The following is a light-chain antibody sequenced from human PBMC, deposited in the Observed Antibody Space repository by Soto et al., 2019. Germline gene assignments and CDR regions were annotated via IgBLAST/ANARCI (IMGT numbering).Light chain of an antibody. J-gene: IGKJ1*01. CDR2: GAS. Sequence: EIVMTQSPVTLSVSPGERATLSCRASQRVATNLAWYQQKPGQAHRLHIYGASTRATGNPARLSGIGSGTVFTLNTSSLQSDDFVVWYCQQHSTGSPWTFGEGTKVDFK. V-gene: IGKV3-15*01. CDR1: QRVATN. CDR3: QQHSTGSPWT.